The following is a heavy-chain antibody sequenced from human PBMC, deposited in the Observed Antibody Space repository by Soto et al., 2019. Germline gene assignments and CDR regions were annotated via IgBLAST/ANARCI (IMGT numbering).Heavy chain of an antibody. D-gene: IGHD3-10*01. CDR1: GFTFDDYG. CDR3: ARDVLYGSGINYFDD. Sequence: TGGSLRLSCAASGFTFDDYGMSWVRQAPGKGLEWVSGINWNGGSTGYADSVKGRFTISRDNAKNSLYLQMNSLRAEDTALYYCARDVLYGSGINYFDDWGQGTLVTVSS. CDR2: INWNGGST. V-gene: IGHV3-20*04. J-gene: IGHJ4*02.